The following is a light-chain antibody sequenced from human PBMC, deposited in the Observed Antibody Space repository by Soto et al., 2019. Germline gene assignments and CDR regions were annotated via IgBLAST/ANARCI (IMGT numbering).Light chain of an antibody. J-gene: IGLJ2*01. CDR3: AAWDDTLNGPV. CDR1: TSNIESNT. Sequence: QSVLTQPPSASGTPGQRVTISCSGSTSNIESNTVNWYQQLPRTAPKLLIYSNDQRPSGVPDRFSGSKSGTSASLAISGLQSEDEADYYCAAWDDTLNGPVFGGGTKLTVL. CDR2: SND. V-gene: IGLV1-44*01.